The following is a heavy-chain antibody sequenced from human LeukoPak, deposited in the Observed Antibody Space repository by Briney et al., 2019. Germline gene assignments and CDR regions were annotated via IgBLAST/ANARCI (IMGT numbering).Heavy chain of an antibody. CDR1: GYTLTELS. D-gene: IGHD3-10*01. CDR2: ISAYNGNT. Sequence: ASVKVSCKVSGYTLTELSMHWVRQAPGQGLEWMGWISAYNGNTNYAQKLQGRVTMTTDTSTSTAYMELRSLRSDDTAVYYCAREYYYGSGSYYSPNYYYYYMDVWGKGTTVTVSS. J-gene: IGHJ6*03. V-gene: IGHV1-18*01. CDR3: AREYYYGSGSYYSPNYYYYYMDV.